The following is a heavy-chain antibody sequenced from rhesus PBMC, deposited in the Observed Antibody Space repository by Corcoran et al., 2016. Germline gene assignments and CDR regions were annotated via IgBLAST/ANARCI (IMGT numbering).Heavy chain of an antibody. CDR2: IYGSSWST. D-gene: IGHD3S6*01. V-gene: IGHV4-160*01. Sequence: QVQLQESGPGLVKPSETLSLTCAVSGGSISSNYWSWIRQPPGTGLEWIGYIYGSSWSTYYNPSLKRRVTISTDTSKNQFSLKLSSVTAADTAVYYCARGGTPCWGAFDFWGQGLRVTVSS. CDR1: GGSISSNY. J-gene: IGHJ3*01. CDR3: ARGGTPCWGAFDF.